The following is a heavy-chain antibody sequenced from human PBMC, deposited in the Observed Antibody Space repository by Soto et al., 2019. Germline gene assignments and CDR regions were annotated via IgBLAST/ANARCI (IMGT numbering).Heavy chain of an antibody. CDR3: ARAYYDSSGYYRYFDY. CDR2: ISSSSSTI. CDR1: GFTFSSYS. V-gene: IGHV3-48*02. Sequence: GSLRLSCAASGFTFSSYSMNWVRQAPGKGLEWVSYISSSSSTIYYADSVKGRFTISRDNAKNSLYLQMNSLRDEDTAVYYCARAYYDSSGYYRYFDYWGQGTLVTVSS. D-gene: IGHD3-22*01. J-gene: IGHJ4*02.